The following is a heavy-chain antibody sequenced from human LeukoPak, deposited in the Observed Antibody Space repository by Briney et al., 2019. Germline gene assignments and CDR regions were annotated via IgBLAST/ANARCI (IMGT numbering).Heavy chain of an antibody. CDR1: GYSFNDYY. D-gene: IGHD1-26*01. V-gene: IGHV1-2*02. Sequence: ASVKVSCKASGYSFNDYYVHWIRQAPGQGLEWVGWIYPNTGGTEYAQKFKDRATITRDTSSSTVYMELKSLRSDGTAIYYCAREHQWASDYWGQGTLVTVSS. CDR2: IYPNTGGT. J-gene: IGHJ4*02. CDR3: AREHQWASDY.